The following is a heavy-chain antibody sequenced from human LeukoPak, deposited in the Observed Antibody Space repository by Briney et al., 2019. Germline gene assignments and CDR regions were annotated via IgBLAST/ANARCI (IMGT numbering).Heavy chain of an antibody. V-gene: IGHV3-74*01. CDR2: ITNDGSST. CDR1: GLTFSSHW. CDR3: ARDRRITMVRGVIIYYYGMDV. J-gene: IGHJ6*02. D-gene: IGHD3-10*01. Sequence: QPGGSLRLSCAASGLTFSSHWMHWVRQAPGKGLVWVSRITNDGSSTTYADSVKGRFTISRDNAKNSLYLQMNSLRAEDTAVYYCARDRRITMVRGVIIYYYGMDVWGQGTTVTVSS.